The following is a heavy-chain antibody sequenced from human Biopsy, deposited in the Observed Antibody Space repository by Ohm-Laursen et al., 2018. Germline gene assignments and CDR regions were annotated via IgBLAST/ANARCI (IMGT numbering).Heavy chain of an antibody. Sequence: TLSLTCTVSGGSISSSSNYWGWIRQPPGKRLEWIGSFFYSGSTNYNPSLRGRVTITVDTSKNQFSLKLTSVTAADTAVFFCARLYRLDDYWNDDPPDAFDVWGQGTMVTVSS. D-gene: IGHD3-3*01. J-gene: IGHJ3*01. CDR1: GGSISSSSNY. CDR2: FFYSGST. V-gene: IGHV4-39*07. CDR3: ARLYRLDDYWNDDPPDAFDV.